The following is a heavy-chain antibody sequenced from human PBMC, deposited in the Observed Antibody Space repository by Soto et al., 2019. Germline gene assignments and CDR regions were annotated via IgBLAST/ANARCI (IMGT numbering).Heavy chain of an antibody. J-gene: IGHJ4*02. D-gene: IGHD2-2*01. CDR2: FFYTGTT. V-gene: IGHV4-59*01. Sequence: SETLSLTCTVSGGSINSTYWSWIRQPPGKGLEWIGDFFYTGTTTYNPSLKSRVSISADTSKNQLSLRLTSVTAADTAVYYCASHKHALLPYFDYWGQGIRVTAPQ. CDR3: ASHKHALLPYFDY. CDR1: GGSINSTY.